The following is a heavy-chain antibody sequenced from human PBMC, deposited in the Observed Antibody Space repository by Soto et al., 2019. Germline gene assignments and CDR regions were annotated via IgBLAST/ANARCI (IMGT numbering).Heavy chain of an antibody. V-gene: IGHV5-51*01. CDR2: IYPGDSDT. CDR1: GYSYTSYW. J-gene: IGHJ6*02. CDR3: ARTSAAGKYYYGMDV. Sequence: GKSLKISCQGSGYSYTSYWICWVRQMPGKGLEWMGIIYPGDSDTRYSPSFQGQVTISADKSISTAYLQWSSLKASDTAMYYCARTSAAGKYYYGMDVWGQETMVTVSS. D-gene: IGHD6-13*01.